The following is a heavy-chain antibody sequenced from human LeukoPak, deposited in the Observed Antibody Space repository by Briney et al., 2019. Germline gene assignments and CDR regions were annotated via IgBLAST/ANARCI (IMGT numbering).Heavy chain of an antibody. J-gene: IGHJ5*02. V-gene: IGHV4-30-2*01. CDR1: GYAIISGGFS. CDR3: ARSRQASGLFSS. CDR2: IYGGPA. D-gene: IGHD3-10*01. Sequence: SETLSLTCTVSGYAIISGGFSWNWIRQPPGKGLEWIGCIYGGPAHYNPSLKSRFTISVDRPKNQFFLNVTSLTAADTAVYYCARSRQASGLFSSWGQGTLVTVSS.